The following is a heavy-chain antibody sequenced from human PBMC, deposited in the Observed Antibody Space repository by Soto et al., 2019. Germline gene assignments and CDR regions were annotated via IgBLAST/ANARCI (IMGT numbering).Heavy chain of an antibody. Sequence: DSGPTLVNPTQTLTLTCTFSGFSLSTSGVGVGWIRQPPGKALEWLALIYWNDDKRYSPSLKSRLTITKDTSKNQVVLTMTNMDPVETATYYCAQPLETSYYYGIDVWGQGTKVTVSS. J-gene: IGHJ6*02. CDR2: IYWNDDK. V-gene: IGHV2-5*01. CDR1: GFSLSTSGVG. D-gene: IGHD1-1*01. CDR3: AQPLETSYYYGIDV.